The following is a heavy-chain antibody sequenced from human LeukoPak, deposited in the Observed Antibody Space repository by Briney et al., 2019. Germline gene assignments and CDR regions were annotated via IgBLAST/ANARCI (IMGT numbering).Heavy chain of an antibody. CDR1: GGSISSYY. J-gene: IGHJ4*02. CDR3: VREVAPRMYYFDY. CDR2: IYYSGST. D-gene: IGHD5-12*01. Sequence: PSETLSLTCTVSGGSISSYYWSWIRQPPGKGLEWIGYIYYSGSTNYNPSLKSRVTKSVDTSKNQFSLKLSSVTAADTAVYYCVREVAPRMYYFDYWGQGTLVTVSS. V-gene: IGHV4-59*01.